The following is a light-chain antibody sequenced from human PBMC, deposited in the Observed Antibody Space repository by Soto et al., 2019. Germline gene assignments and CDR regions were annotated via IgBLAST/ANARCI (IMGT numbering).Light chain of an antibody. CDR3: QQRSNWPRT. CDR1: QSVSSY. V-gene: IGKV3-11*01. Sequence: EIVLTQSPATLSLSPGERATLSCRASQSVSSYLAWYQQKPGQAPRRLIYYASNRATGIPARFSGSGSGTDFTLNISSLEPEDIAVYYCQQRSNWPRTFGPGTKVDLK. J-gene: IGKJ3*01. CDR2: YAS.